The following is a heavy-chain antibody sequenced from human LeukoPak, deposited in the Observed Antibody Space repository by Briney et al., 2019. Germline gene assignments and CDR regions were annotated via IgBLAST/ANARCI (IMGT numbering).Heavy chain of an antibody. CDR1: GYTFTGYY. V-gene: IGHV1-2*02. CDR2: INPNSGGT. CDR3: ARDLVRYCSSTSCYAAPGNYYYYGMDV. J-gene: IGHJ6*02. Sequence: ASVKVSCKASGYTFTGYYMHWVRQAPGQGLEWMGWINPNSGGTNYAQKFQGRVTMTRDTSISTAHMELSRLRSDDTAVYYCARDLVRYCSSTSCYAAPGNYYYYGMDVWGQGTTVTVSS. D-gene: IGHD2-2*01.